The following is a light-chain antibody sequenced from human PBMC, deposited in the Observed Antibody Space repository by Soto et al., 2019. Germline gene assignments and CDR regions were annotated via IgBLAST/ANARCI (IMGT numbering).Light chain of an antibody. CDR2: GAS. J-gene: IGKJ4*02. CDR3: QQYDSSSVT. Sequence: EIVLTQSPGTLSLSPGERATLSCRASQSVSSAYLAWYQHKPGRAPRLLIYGASSRATGIPDRCSGSGSGTDFTLPIGRLEPEDFAVYYCQQYDSSSVTFGGGTKVEVK. CDR1: QSVSSAY. V-gene: IGKV3-20*01.